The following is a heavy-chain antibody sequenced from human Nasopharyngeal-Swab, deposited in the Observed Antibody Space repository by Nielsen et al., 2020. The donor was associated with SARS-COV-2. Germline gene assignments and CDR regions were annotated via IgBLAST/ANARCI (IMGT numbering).Heavy chain of an antibody. CDR3: AKDIFRYSGGCQG. CDR1: GFTFDDYA. CDR2: ISWNSGSI. V-gene: IGHV3-9*01. J-gene: IGHJ4*02. Sequence: SLKISCAASGFTFDDYAMHWVRQAPGKGLEWVSGISWNSGSIGYADSVKGRFTISRDNAKNSLYLQMNSLRAEDTALYYCAKDIFRYSGGCQGWGQGTLVTVSS. D-gene: IGHD6-19*01.